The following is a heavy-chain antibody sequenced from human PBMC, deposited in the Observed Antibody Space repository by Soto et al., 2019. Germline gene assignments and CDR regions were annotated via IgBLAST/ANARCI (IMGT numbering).Heavy chain of an antibody. D-gene: IGHD2-2*01. J-gene: IGHJ6*02. V-gene: IGHV1-69*13. CDR2: IIPIFGTA. CDR3: ARGGYCSSTSCPQPIFTKYYYYYYGMDV. CDR1: GGTFSSYA. Sequence: GASVKVSCKASGGTFSSYAISWVRQAPGQGLDWMGGIIPIFGTANYAQKLQGRVTITADESTSTAYMELSSLRSEDTAVYYCARGGYCSSTSCPQPIFTKYYYYYYGMDVWGQGTTVTVSS.